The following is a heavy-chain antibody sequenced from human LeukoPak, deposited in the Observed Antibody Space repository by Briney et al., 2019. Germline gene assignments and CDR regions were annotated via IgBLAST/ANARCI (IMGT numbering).Heavy chain of an antibody. CDR2: ISWNSDNI. Sequence: GGSLRLSCAASGFTFDDYAMHWVRQAPGKGLEWVSGISWNSDNIGYADSMKGRFTISRDNAKNSLYLQMNSLRAEDAALYYCAKDITPGTTDGSPWIDVWGQGTTVTVSS. D-gene: IGHD1-1*01. CDR3: AKDITPGTTDGSPWIDV. CDR1: GFTFDDYA. V-gene: IGHV3-9*01. J-gene: IGHJ6*02.